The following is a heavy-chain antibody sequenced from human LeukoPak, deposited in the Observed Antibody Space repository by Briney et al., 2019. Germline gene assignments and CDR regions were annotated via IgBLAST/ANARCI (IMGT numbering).Heavy chain of an antibody. J-gene: IGHJ4*02. CDR1: GFSLSTSGMC. V-gene: IGHV2-70*11. CDR3: ARIRLPRYCSGDNCPIFDDD. D-gene: IGHD2-15*01. CDR2: IDWDDDK. Sequence: SGPTLVNPTQTLTLTCTFSGFSLSTSGMCVSWIRQPPGKALEWLARIDWDDDKYYSTSLKTRLTISKDTSKNQVVLTMTNMDPVDTATYYCARIRLPRYCSGDNCPIFDDDWGQGTLVTVSS.